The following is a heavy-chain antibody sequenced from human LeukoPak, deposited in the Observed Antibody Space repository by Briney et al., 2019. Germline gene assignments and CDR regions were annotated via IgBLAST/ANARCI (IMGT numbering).Heavy chain of an antibody. Sequence: GGSLRLSCAASGFTFSSYGMHWVRQAPGKGLEWVAFIRYDGSNKYCADSVKGRFTISRDNSKNTLYLQMNSLRAEDTAVYYCAKDLRYSSGRGGFDYWGQGTLVTVSS. CDR3: AKDLRYSSGRGGFDY. J-gene: IGHJ4*02. CDR1: GFTFSSYG. V-gene: IGHV3-30*02. CDR2: IRYDGSNK. D-gene: IGHD6-19*01.